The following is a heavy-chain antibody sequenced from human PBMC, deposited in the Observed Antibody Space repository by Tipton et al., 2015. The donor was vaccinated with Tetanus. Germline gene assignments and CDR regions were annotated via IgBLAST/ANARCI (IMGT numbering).Heavy chain of an antibody. CDR3: VRGRGPGAYSFGFEY. CDR2: IYQTDST. Sequence: TLSLTCTVSGGLITTGGYSWGWIRQLPGQGLEWLGYIYQTDSTYYNPSATSRLTLSLQRSKNQVSLKLISVTAADTAVYYCVRGRGPGAYSFGFEYWGRGALVTVSS. V-gene: IGHV4-30-2*01. J-gene: IGHJ4*02. D-gene: IGHD5-12*01. CDR1: GGLITTGGYS.